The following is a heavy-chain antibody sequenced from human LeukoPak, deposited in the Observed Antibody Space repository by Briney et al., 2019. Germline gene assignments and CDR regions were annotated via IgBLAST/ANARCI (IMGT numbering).Heavy chain of an antibody. CDR1: GYSFSSYW. V-gene: IGHV5-51*01. CDR3: ARVYSTSWSAGGY. Sequence: GESLRISCKGCGYSFSSYWIGWVRQMPGKGLEWMGIIYPGDSDTRYSPSFQGQVTISVDKSISTAYLQWSSLKASDTATYYCARVYSTSWSAGGYWGQGTLVTVSS. D-gene: IGHD6-13*01. J-gene: IGHJ4*02. CDR2: IYPGDSDT.